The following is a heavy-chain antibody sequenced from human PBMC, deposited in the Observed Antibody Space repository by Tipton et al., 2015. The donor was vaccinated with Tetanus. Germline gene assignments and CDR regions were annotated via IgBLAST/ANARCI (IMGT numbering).Heavy chain of an antibody. CDR3: ARDNGAWTWDN. D-gene: IGHD1-1*01. Sequence: RSLRLSCGASGFTFSSLSMHWVRQAPGKGLEWVASMSPEGDSKYYADSVKGRFTISRDNSKNTLFLQMTSLRAEDTAVYYCARDNGAWTWDNWGQGTLVTVSP. CDR1: GFTFSSLS. V-gene: IGHV3-30-3*01. CDR2: MSPEGDSK. J-gene: IGHJ4*02.